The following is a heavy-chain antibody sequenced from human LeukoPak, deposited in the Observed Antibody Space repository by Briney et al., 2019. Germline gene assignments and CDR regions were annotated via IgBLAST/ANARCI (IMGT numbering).Heavy chain of an antibody. J-gene: IGHJ4*02. CDR3: AKGVYSSSWYGYDY. V-gene: IGHV3-23*01. D-gene: IGHD6-13*01. CDR1: GFTFSSYT. Sequence: GGSLRLSCAASGFTFSSYTMSWVRQAPGKGLEWVSVISGTGGSTYYADSVKGRFTISRDNSKNTLYLQMNSLRAEDTAVYYCAKGVYSSSWYGYDYWGQGTLVTVSS. CDR2: ISGTGGST.